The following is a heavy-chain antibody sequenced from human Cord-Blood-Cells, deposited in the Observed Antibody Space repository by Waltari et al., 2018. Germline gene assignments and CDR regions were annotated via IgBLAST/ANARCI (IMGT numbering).Heavy chain of an antibody. CDR1: GGTFSSYA. D-gene: IGHD3-9*01. CDR2: IIPIFGTA. CDR3: ARGPDYDILTGYYYTYYYGMDV. J-gene: IGHJ6*02. Sequence: QVQLVQSGAEVKKPGSSVKVSCNASGGTFSSYAISWVRQAPGQGLEWMGGIIPIFGTANYAQKFQGRVTITADESTSTAYMELSSLRSEDTAVYYCARGPDYDILTGYYYTYYYGMDVWGQGTTVTVSS. V-gene: IGHV1-69*01.